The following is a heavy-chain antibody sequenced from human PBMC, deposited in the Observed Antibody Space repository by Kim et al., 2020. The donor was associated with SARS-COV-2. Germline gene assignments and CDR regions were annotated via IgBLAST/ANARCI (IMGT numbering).Heavy chain of an antibody. D-gene: IGHD3-16*02. V-gene: IGHV3-53*01. J-gene: IGHJ6*02. CDR3: ARDRGPVRGMDV. Sequence: YAASVNGRFTISRDNSKNTLYLQMNSLRAEDTAVYYCARDRGPVRGMDVWGQGTTVTVSS.